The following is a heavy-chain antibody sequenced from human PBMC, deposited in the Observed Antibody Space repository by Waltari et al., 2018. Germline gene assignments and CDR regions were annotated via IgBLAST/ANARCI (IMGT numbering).Heavy chain of an antibody. J-gene: IGHJ6*03. Sequence: QVQLQESGPGLVKPSETLSLTCTVSGGSISSYYWSWIRQPPGKELEWIGYIYYSGSTNYNPSLKSRVTISVDTSKNQFSLKLSSVTAADTAVYYCARERSLGSYYYYMDVWGKGTTVTVSS. CDR3: ARERSLGSYYYYMDV. CDR2: IYYSGST. D-gene: IGHD2-15*01. CDR1: GGSISSYY. V-gene: IGHV4-59*01.